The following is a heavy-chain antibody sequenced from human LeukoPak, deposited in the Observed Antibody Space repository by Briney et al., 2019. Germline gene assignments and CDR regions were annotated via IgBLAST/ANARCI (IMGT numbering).Heavy chain of an antibody. D-gene: IGHD6-13*01. CDR3: APPPKQQLVYYFDY. Sequence: PGGSLRLSCAASGFTFSSYAMSWVRQAPGKGLEWVSAISGSGGSTYYADSVKGRFTISRDNSKNTLYLQMNSLRAEDTAVYYCAPPPKQQLVYYFDYWGQGTLVTVSS. CDR2: ISGSGGST. V-gene: IGHV3-23*01. J-gene: IGHJ4*02. CDR1: GFTFSSYA.